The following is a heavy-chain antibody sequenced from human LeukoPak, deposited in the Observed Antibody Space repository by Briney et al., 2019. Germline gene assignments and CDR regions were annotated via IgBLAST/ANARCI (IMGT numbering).Heavy chain of an antibody. D-gene: IGHD6-13*01. CDR1: GFTFSLYG. Sequence: GRSLRLSCAASGFTFSLYGMHWVRQAPGKGLEWVALMSADGSNIYYADSVRGRFTISRDNSKNTLYLQMNSLTAEDTAVYYCARVGYSSSWYVLDYWGQGTLVTVSS. CDR2: MSADGSNI. CDR3: ARVGYSSSWYVLDY. J-gene: IGHJ4*02. V-gene: IGHV3-30*03.